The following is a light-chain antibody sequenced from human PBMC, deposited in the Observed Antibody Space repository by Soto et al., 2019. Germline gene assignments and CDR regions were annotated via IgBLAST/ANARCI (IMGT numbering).Light chain of an antibody. CDR3: QQYNNWPV. V-gene: IGKV3-15*01. CDR1: QSVSSN. Sequence: MVLTRSPGTLSLSPWEGATLSCRASQSVSSNLAWYQQKPGQAPRLLIYAASTRATGIPARFSGSGSGTEFTLTISSLQSEDFAVYYCQQYNNWPVFGQGTKVDIK. J-gene: IGKJ1*01. CDR2: AAS.